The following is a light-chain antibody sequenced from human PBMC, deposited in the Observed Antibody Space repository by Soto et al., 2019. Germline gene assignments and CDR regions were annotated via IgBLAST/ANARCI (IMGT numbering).Light chain of an antibody. CDR1: QGSPTY. Sequence: DIQLTQTPSFLSASVGDRVTVTCRASQGSPTYLAWYQQKPWKAPKLLIYGVSTLQGGVPSRFSGTGSGTEFTLTITSLQPEDSATYYCQQLNHYPLTFGQGTRLAIK. CDR3: QQLNHYPLT. J-gene: IGKJ5*01. V-gene: IGKV1-9*01. CDR2: GVS.